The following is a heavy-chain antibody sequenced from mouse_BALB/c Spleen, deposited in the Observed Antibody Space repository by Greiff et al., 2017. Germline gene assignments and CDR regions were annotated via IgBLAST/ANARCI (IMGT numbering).Heavy chain of an antibody. CDR2: ILPGSGST. CDR1: GYTFSSYW. V-gene: IGHV1-9*01. D-gene: IGHD1-1*01. CDR3: ARPNLYYGSSYVGFAY. Sequence: QVQLKQSGAELMKPGASVKISCKATGYTFSSYWIEWVKQRPGHGLEWIGEILPGSGSTNYNEKFKGKATFTADTSSNTAYMQLSSLTSEDSAVYYCARPNLYYGSSYVGFAYWGQGTLVTVSA. J-gene: IGHJ3*01.